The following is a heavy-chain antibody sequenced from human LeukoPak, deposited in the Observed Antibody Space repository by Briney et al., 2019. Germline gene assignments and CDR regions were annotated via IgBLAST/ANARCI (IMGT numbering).Heavy chain of an antibody. D-gene: IGHD6-13*01. CDR2: IYYTGTT. J-gene: IGHJ3*02. CDR1: GGSISNYY. V-gene: IGHV4-59*01. Sequence: PSETLSLTCTVSGGSISNYYWSWIRQPPGKRLEWIGYIYYTGTTDYNPPLKSRVSMSVDTSKNQFSLKLSSVTAADTAVYYCARDQGSSWGREALDIWGQGTMVTVSS. CDR3: ARDQGSSWGREALDI.